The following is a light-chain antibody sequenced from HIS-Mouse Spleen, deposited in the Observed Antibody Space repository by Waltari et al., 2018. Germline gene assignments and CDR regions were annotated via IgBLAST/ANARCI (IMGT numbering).Light chain of an antibody. J-gene: IGLJ3*02. CDR1: RSDVGGYNY. CDR2: EVS. Sequence: QPASVSGSPGQSITISCTGTRSDVGGYNYVSWYQQHPGKAPKLMIYEVSHRPSGVSNRFSGSKSGNTASLTISGLQAEDEADYYCSSYTSSSTWVFGGGTKLTVL. CDR3: SSYTSSSTWV. V-gene: IGLV2-14*01.